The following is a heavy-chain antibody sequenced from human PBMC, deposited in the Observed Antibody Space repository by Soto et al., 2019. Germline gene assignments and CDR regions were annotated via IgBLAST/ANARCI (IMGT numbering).Heavy chain of an antibody. CDR3: ARDRGAARPFIYYYYYGMDV. Sequence: GGSLRLSCAASGFTFSSYSMNWVRQAPGKGLEWVSYISSSSSTIYYADSVKGRFTISRDNAKNSLYLQMNSLRDEDTAVYYCARDRGAARPFIYYYYYGMDVCGQGTTVTVSS. J-gene: IGHJ6*02. CDR2: ISSSSSTI. CDR1: GFTFSSYS. V-gene: IGHV3-48*02. D-gene: IGHD6-6*01.